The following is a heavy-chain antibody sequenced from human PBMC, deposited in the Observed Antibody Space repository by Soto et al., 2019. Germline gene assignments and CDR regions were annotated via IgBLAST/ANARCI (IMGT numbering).Heavy chain of an antibody. V-gene: IGHV3-23*01. J-gene: IGHJ5*02. D-gene: IGHD6-13*01. CDR3: AKDVDMGSSWFWFDP. CDR1: GFTFSSYA. Sequence: EVQLLESGGGLVQPGGSLRLSCAASGFTFSSYAMSWVRQAPGKGLEWVSAISGSGGSTYYADSVKGRFTISRDNSKNTLYLQMNSLRAEDTAVYDCAKDVDMGSSWFWFDPWGQGTLVTVSS. CDR2: ISGSGGST.